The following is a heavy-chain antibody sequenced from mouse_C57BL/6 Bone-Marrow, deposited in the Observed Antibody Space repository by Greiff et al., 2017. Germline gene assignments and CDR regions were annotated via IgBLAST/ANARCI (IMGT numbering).Heavy chain of an antibody. J-gene: IGHJ3*01. D-gene: IGHD4-1*01. CDR1: GFTFSSYG. Sequence: EVQLVESGGDLVKPGGSLKLSCAASGFTFSSYGMSWVRQTPDKRLEWVATISSGGSYTYYPDSVKGRFTISTDNAKNTLCLQISSLKSEDTAMYYCARHPGTTWFAYWGQGTLVTVSA. CDR3: ARHPGTTWFAY. CDR2: ISSGGSYT. V-gene: IGHV5-6*01.